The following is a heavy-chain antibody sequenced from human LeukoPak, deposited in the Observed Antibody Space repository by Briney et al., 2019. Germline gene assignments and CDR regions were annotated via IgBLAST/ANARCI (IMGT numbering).Heavy chain of an antibody. CDR2: ISGSGGST. J-gene: IGHJ2*01. V-gene: IGHV3-23*01. Sequence: PGGSLRLSCAASGFTFSSYAMSWVRQAPGKGLEWVSAISGSGGSTYYADSVKGRFTISRDNSKNTLYLQMNSLRAEDTAMYYCARDPVVSAAAYWYFDLWGRGTLVTVSS. CDR1: GFTFSSYA. D-gene: IGHD2-2*01. CDR3: ARDPVVSAAAYWYFDL.